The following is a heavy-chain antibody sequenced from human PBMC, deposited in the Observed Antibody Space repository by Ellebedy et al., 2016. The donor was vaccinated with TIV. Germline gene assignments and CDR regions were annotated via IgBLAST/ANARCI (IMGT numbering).Heavy chain of an antibody. CDR3: ARGNPTSELQRDY. V-gene: IGHV4-31*03. J-gene: IGHJ4*02. Sequence: MPSETLSLTCTVSGGSISSGGYYWSWIRQHPGKGLVRIGYINYSRSTYYNTSLKSRITISVDTSKNQLSLKLSSVTAADTAVYYCARGNPTSELQRDYWGQGTLVTVSS. D-gene: IGHD1-7*01. CDR2: INYSRST. CDR1: GGSISSGGYY.